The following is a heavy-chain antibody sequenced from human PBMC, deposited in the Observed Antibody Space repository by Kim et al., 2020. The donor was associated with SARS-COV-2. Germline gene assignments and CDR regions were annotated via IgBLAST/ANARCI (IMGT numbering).Heavy chain of an antibody. Sequence: GGSLRLSCAVSGFTFSSYWMHWVRQVPGKGLVWVSRISKDGEITSYVDSVKGRFIISRDNAKNTLSLQMNSLRVEDTAIYYCVKDLPRRGSPGGLGMDPWGQETPVTVSS. CDR3: VKDLPRRGSPGGLGMDP. CDR1: GFTFSSYW. D-gene: IGHD1-26*01. CDR2: ISKDGEIT. J-gene: IGHJ5*02. V-gene: IGHV3-74*01.